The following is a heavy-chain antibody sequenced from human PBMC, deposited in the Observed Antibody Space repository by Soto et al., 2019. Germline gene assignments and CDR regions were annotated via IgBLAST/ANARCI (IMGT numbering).Heavy chain of an antibody. Sequence: QVQLEQSGAEVKKPGSSVKISCKASGGTLSDHGVSWLRQAPGQGLEWVGGTIPVFNTANYEPKFQGRGTIAAYKSTNIAYMELGSLRSDDTAFYYFARGVYGSGNYYTGPSAFDIWGQGTLVIVSS. J-gene: IGHJ3*02. CDR3: ARGVYGSGNYYTGPSAFDI. CDR1: GGTLSDHG. D-gene: IGHD3-10*01. V-gene: IGHV1-69*06. CDR2: TIPVFNTA.